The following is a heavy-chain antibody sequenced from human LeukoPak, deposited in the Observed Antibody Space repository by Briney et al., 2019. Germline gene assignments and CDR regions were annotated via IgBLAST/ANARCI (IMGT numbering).Heavy chain of an antibody. CDR1: GYTFTSYD. CDR2: MNPNSGDT. CDR3: AVEMATIRGDAFDI. V-gene: IGHV1-8*01. D-gene: IGHD5-24*01. J-gene: IGHJ3*02. Sequence: ASVKVSCKASGYTFTSYDINWVRQATGQGLEWMGWMNPNSGDTGYAQKFQGRVTMTRNTSISTAYMELSSLRSEDTAVYYCAVEMATIRGDAFDIWGQGTMVTVSS.